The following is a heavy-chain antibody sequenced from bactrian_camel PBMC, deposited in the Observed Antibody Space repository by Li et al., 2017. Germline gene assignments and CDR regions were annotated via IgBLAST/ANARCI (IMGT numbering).Heavy chain of an antibody. CDR2: INGGGYT. D-gene: IGHD1*01. V-gene: IGHV3S55*01. J-gene: IGHJ6*01. CDR1: RRPVHAYR. Sequence: HVQLVESGGGSVQAGGSLRLSCVSSRRPVHAYRMGWFREAPGKEREGVAFINGGGYTAYSDSVKGRFTISRDNDKKILFLKMENLNPEDAARYYCAAESQGTNWLEARFRYWGQGTQVTVS. CDR3: AAESQGTNWLEARFRY.